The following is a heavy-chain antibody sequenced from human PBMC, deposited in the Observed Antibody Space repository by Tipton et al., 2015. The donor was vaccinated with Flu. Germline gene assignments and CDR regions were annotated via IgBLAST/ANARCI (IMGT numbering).Heavy chain of an antibody. Sequence: TLSLTCTVSGGSISSYYWSWIRQPPGKGLEWIGEINHSGSTNYNPSLKSRVTISVDTSKNQFSLKLSSVTAADTAVYYCARVKARKRSSRIVGHRGVFDYWGQGTLVTVSS. CDR2: INHSGST. V-gene: IGHV4-34*01. CDR3: ARVKARKRSSRIVGHRGVFDY. D-gene: IGHD1-26*01. J-gene: IGHJ4*02. CDR1: GGSISSYY.